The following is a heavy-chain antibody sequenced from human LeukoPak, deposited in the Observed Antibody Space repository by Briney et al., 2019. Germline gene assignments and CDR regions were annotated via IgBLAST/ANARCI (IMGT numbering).Heavy chain of an antibody. J-gene: IGHJ5*02. CDR2: IWYDGSNK. CDR1: GFTFSSYG. D-gene: IGHD4-17*01. V-gene: IGHV3-33*01. CDR3: ARGTVTTSKYNWFDP. Sequence: GGSLRLSCAASGFTFSSYGMHWVRQAPGKGLEGVAVIWYDGSNKYYADSVKGRFTISRDNSKNTLYLQMNSLRAEDTAVYYCARGTVTTSKYNWFDPWGQGTLVTVSS.